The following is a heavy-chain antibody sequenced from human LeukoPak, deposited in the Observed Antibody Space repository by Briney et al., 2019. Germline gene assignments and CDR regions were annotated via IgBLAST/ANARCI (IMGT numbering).Heavy chain of an antibody. D-gene: IGHD2-2*01. Sequence: GGSLRLSCAASGFTFSTYCMHWVRQAPGKGLEWVSGIDRNGDSTGYADSVEGRFTISRDNAKNSLYLQMNSLRAEDMALYYCAKDSTSSWKEAEFDYWGQGTLVTVSS. CDR1: GFTFSTYC. CDR2: IDRNGDST. CDR3: AKDSTSSWKEAEFDY. V-gene: IGHV3-20*04. J-gene: IGHJ4*02.